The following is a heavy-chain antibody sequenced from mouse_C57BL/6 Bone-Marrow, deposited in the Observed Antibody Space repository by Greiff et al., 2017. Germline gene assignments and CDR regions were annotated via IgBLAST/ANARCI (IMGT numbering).Heavy chain of an antibody. CDR1: GYTFTSYW. D-gene: IGHD1-1*01. Sequence: VKLMESGAELVKPGASVKLSCKASGYTFTSYWMQWVKQRPGQGLEWIGEIDPSDSYTNYNQKFKGKATLTVDTSSSTAYMQLSSLTSEDSAVYYCARLYGSSYVGFAYWGQGTLVTVSA. J-gene: IGHJ3*01. CDR3: ARLYGSSYVGFAY. V-gene: IGHV1-50*01. CDR2: IDPSDSYT.